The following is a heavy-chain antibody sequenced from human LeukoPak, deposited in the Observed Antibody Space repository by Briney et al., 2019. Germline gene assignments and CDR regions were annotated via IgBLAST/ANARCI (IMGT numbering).Heavy chain of an antibody. D-gene: IGHD3-16*01. CDR2: IHYSGKA. Sequence: IPSETLSLTCTVSGGSISSSSYYWGWIRQPPGKGLEWIEQIHYSGKADYNPSLRSRITISIDTSKNQMSLKLSSVTAADTAVYCARFGVYYDMGVWGQGTTVTVS. J-gene: IGHJ6*02. CDR3: ARFGVYYDMGV. CDR1: GGSISSSSYY. V-gene: IGHV4-39*07.